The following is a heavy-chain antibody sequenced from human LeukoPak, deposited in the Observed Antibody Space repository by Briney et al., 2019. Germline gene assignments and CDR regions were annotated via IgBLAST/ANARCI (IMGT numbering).Heavy chain of an antibody. V-gene: IGHV4-59*01. CDR2: IYYSGST. Sequence: KPSETLSLTCTVSGGSISSYYWSWIRQPPGKGLEWIGYIYYSGSTNYNPSLKSRVTISVDTSKNQFSLKLSSVTAADTAVYYCARSGFLTTTDYWGQGTLVTVSS. CDR1: GGSISSYY. CDR3: ARSGFLTTTDY. J-gene: IGHJ4*02. D-gene: IGHD3-3*01.